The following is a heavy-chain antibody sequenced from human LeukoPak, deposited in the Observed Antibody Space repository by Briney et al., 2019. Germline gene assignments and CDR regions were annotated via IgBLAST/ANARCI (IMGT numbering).Heavy chain of an antibody. CDR1: GGTFSSYA. CDR3: ARDRSGYGDYFDY. V-gene: IGHV1-69*05. CDR2: IIPIFGTA. D-gene: IGHD4-17*01. Sequence: SVKVSCKASGGTFSSYAISWVRQAPGQGLEWMGRIIPIFGTANYAQKFQGRVTIATDESTSTAYMELSSLRSEDTAVYYCARDRSGYGDYFDYWGQGTLVTVSS. J-gene: IGHJ4*02.